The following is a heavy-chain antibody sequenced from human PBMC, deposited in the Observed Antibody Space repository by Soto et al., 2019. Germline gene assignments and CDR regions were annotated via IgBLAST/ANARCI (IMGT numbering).Heavy chain of an antibody. D-gene: IGHD3-3*01. CDR1: GGSFSSYY. Sequence: PSETLSLTCAVYGGSFSSYYWTWIRQPPGTGLERIGVINHSGSTNYNPSLKSRLTISPDTSQNQFSLKLKSVTAADTAVYYCARGEWFVRGYGMDVWGRGTTVTVSS. J-gene: IGHJ6*02. CDR3: ARGEWFVRGYGMDV. CDR2: INHSGST. V-gene: IGHV4-34*01.